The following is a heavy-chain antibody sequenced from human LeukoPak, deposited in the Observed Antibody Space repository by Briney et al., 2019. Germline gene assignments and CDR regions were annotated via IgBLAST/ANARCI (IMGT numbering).Heavy chain of an antibody. J-gene: IGHJ4*02. CDR3: AKWRDSSSWFLFDY. CDR2: ISYDGSNK. D-gene: IGHD6-13*01. Sequence: GGSLRLSCAASGFTFSSYGMHWVRQAPGKGLEWGAVISYDGSNKYYADSVKGRFTISRDNSKNTLYLQMNSLRAEDTAVYYCAKWRDSSSWFLFDYWGQGTLVTVSS. V-gene: IGHV3-30*18. CDR1: GFTFSSYG.